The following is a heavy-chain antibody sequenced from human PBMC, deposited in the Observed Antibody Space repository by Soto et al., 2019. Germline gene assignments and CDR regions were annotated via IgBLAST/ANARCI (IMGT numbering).Heavy chain of an antibody. V-gene: IGHV1-3*01. CDR2: IHAGNGKT. J-gene: IGHJ4*02. Sequence: ASVKVSCKASGYTFTSHAIHWVRQAPGERLECMGWIHAGNGKTKYSQSFQGRVTFTSDTSASTAYMELSSLKSEDTAVYYCARGGRVAAHSFDYWGQGTLVTVSS. D-gene: IGHD6-6*01. CDR1: GYTFTSHA. CDR3: ARGGRVAAHSFDY.